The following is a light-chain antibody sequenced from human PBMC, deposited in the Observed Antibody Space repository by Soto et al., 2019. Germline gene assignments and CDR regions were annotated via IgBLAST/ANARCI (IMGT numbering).Light chain of an antibody. V-gene: IGLV3-21*02. CDR1: NIGSKS. CDR3: QVWDSSSDHPGYV. Sequence: SYELTQPPSVSVAPGQTARITCGGNNIGSKSVHWYQQKPGQAPVLVVYDDSDRLSGIPERFSGSNSGNTATLTISRVEAGDEADYYCQVWDSSSDHPGYVFGTGTKVTVL. J-gene: IGLJ1*01. CDR2: DDS.